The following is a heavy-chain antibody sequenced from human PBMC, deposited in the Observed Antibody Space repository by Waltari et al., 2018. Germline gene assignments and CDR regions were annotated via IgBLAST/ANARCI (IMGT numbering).Heavy chain of an antibody. J-gene: IGHJ3*01. Sequence: RRALGEGRRLMVTMSYPRATNISPSLKGRVTISRDTSTNQLSLQLGSVTAAETAMYYCATYMGASVGSAAFDVWGQGTMVTGSS. CDR3: ATYMGASVGSAAFDV. V-gene: IGHV4-39*01. D-gene: IGHD3-16*01. CDR2: MSYPRAT.